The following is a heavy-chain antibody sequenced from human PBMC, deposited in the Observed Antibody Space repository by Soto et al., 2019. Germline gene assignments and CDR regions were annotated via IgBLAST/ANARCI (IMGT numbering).Heavy chain of an antibody. CDR1: GFTFSSYA. CDR3: AKDRGIAVAGGDAFDI. CDR2: ISGSGGST. J-gene: IGHJ3*02. V-gene: IGHV3-23*01. Sequence: GSLRLSCAASGFTFSSYAMSWVRQAPGKGLEWVSAISGSGGSTYYADSVKGRFTISRDNSKNTLYLQMNSLRSEDTAVYYCAKDRGIAVAGGDAFDILGQGTMVTVSS. D-gene: IGHD6-19*01.